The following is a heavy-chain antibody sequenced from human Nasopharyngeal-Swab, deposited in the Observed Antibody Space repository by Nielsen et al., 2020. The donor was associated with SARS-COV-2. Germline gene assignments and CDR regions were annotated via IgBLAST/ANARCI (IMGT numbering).Heavy chain of an antibody. Sequence: GESLKISCAASGFTASSNYMSWVRQAPGKGLEWVSVFYSGGSTYYADSVKDRFTIFRDDSKNTLYLQMNSLRPEDTAVYYCARDPGGWSVATKGYWGQGTLVTVSS. CDR3: ARDPGGWSVATKGY. V-gene: IGHV3-66*01. D-gene: IGHD5-12*01. CDR1: GFTASSNY. CDR2: FYSGGST. J-gene: IGHJ4*02.